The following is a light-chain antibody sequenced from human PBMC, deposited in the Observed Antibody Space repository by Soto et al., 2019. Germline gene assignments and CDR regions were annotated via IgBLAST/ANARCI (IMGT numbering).Light chain of an antibody. V-gene: IGLV2-14*01. CDR3: NSYTSSATLV. CDR1: SSDVGGYNY. CDR2: EVN. Sequence: QSALTQPASVSGSPGQSITISCTGTSSDVGGYNYVSWYQQHPGKAPKLMIYEVNNRPSGVSNRFSGSKSANTASLTISGLQAEDEADYYCNSYTSSATLVFGGGTKLTVL. J-gene: IGLJ3*02.